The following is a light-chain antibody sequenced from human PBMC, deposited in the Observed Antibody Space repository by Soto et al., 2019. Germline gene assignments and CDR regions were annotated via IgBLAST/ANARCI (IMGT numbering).Light chain of an antibody. CDR2: GAS. J-gene: IGKJ4*01. CDR3: QQYNTYPLT. Sequence: DIQMTQSPSALSASVGDRVTITCRASQAINNKLAWFQQKPGKAPKSLIYGASNLHSGVPSKFTGRGSGTTFTLTISSLQPEDFATYFCQQYNTYPLTFGGGTKVEI. V-gene: IGKV1-16*02. CDR1: QAINNK.